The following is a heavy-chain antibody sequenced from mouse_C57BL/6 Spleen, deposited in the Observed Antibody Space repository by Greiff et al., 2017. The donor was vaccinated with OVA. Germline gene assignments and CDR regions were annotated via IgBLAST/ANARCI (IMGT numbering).Heavy chain of an antibody. J-gene: IGHJ1*03. V-gene: IGHV1-7*01. CDR2: INPSSGYP. CDR1: GYTFTSYW. CDR3: ARCHYGSSEDWYFDV. Sequence: QVQLQQSGAELAKPGASVKLSCKASGYTFTSYWMHWVKQRPGQGLEWIGYINPSSGYPKSNQKFKDKATLTADKSSSTAYMQLSSLTYEDSAVYYCARCHYGSSEDWYFDVWGTGTTVTVSS. D-gene: IGHD1-1*01.